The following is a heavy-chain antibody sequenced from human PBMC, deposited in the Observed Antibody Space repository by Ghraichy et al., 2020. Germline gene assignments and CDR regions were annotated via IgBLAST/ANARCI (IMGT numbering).Heavy chain of an antibody. CDR3: TTDDTYSGSYKFLLGEV. V-gene: IGHV3-15*01. CDR1: GFTFSYAW. J-gene: IGHJ4*02. D-gene: IGHD1-26*01. CDR2: IKSKTDGGTT. Sequence: GGSLRLSCAASGFTFSYAWMSWVRQAPGKGLEWVGRIKSKTDGGTTNYAAPVKGRFTISRDDSENTLYLQMNSLKTEDTAVYYCTTDDTYSGSYKFLLGEVWGQGTMVTVSS.